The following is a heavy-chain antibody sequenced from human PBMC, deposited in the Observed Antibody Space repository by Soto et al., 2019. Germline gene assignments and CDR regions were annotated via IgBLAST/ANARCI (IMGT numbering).Heavy chain of an antibody. V-gene: IGHV3-23*01. J-gene: IGHJ4*02. CDR1: GFTFTKFA. CDR2: ISGPGGST. Sequence: GGSLRLSCAASGFTFTKFAMSWVRQAPGKGLEWVASISGPGGSTNYAESVKGRFTISRDNSNDTVSLQMNSLGVEDTALYFCAKDRRIAVSHFDFWGQGTLVTVSS. CDR3: AKDRRIAVSHFDF. D-gene: IGHD6-19*01.